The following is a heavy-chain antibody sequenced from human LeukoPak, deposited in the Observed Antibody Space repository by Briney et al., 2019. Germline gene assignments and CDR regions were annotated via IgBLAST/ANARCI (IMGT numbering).Heavy chain of an antibody. CDR3: GXGVWXGSSWGXXXWFDP. D-gene: IGHD3-3*01. Sequence: PSETLSLTCAVYGGSFSGYYWSWIRQPPGKGLEWIGEINHSGSTNYNPSLKSRVTISVDTSKNQFSLKLSSVTAADTAVYYCGXGVWXGSSWGXXXWFDPWGQGTLVTVSS. CDR2: INHSGST. J-gene: IGHJ5*02. V-gene: IGHV4-34*01. CDR1: GGSFSGYY.